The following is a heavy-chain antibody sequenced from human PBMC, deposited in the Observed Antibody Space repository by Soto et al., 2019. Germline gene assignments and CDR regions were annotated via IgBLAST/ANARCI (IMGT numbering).Heavy chain of an antibody. CDR3: ARLVFSSRWYSRGGVYYFDY. D-gene: IGHD6-13*01. Sequence: PGESLKISCKGSGYSFTSYWIGWVRQMPGKGLEWMGIIYPGDSDTRYSPSFQGQVTISADKSISTAYLQWSSLKASDTAMYYCARLVFSSRWYSRGGVYYFDYWGQGTLVTVSS. CDR2: IYPGDSDT. J-gene: IGHJ4*02. CDR1: GYSFTSYW. V-gene: IGHV5-51*01.